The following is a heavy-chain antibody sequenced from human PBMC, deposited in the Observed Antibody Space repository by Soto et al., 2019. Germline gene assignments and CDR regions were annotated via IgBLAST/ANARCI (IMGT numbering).Heavy chain of an antibody. CDR2: IIPIFGTA. CDR1: GGTFSSYA. CDR3: ASEKWGHSHVFESRDGPYYYYRMDV. J-gene: IGHJ6*02. Sequence: QVQLVQSGAEVKKPGSSVKVSCKASGGTFSSYAISWVRQAPGQGLEWMGGIIPIFGTANYAQKFQGRVTITADQSTSTAHMERGSLRSEDTAVYYCASEKWGHSHVFESRDGPYYYYRMDVWGQGTTVTVFS. D-gene: IGHD5-18*01. V-gene: IGHV1-69*19.